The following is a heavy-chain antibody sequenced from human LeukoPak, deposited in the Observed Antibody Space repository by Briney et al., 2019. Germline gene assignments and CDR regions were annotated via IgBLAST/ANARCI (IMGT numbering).Heavy chain of an antibody. V-gene: IGHV1-69*13. CDR1: GYTFTSYG. CDR3: ARDRDYYDSSGYTLNDAFDI. J-gene: IGHJ3*02. CDR2: IIPIFGTA. Sequence: GASVKVSCKASGYTFTSYGISWVRQAPGQGLEWMGGIIPIFGTANYAQKFQGRVTITADESTSTAYMELSSLRSEDTAVYYCARDRDYYDSSGYTLNDAFDIWGQGTMVTVSS. D-gene: IGHD3-22*01.